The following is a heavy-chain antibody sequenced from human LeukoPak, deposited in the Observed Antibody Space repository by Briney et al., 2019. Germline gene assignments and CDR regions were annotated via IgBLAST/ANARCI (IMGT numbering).Heavy chain of an antibody. CDR3: ASHNGNGDYAGGY. CDR2: ISSSSSYI. CDR1: GFTFSSYS. Sequence: GGSLRLSCAASGFTFSSYSMNWVRQAPGKGLEWVSSISSSSSYIYYADSVKGRFTISRDNAKNSLYLQMNSLRAEDTAVYYCASHNGNGDYAGGYWGQGTLVTVSS. D-gene: IGHD4-17*01. V-gene: IGHV3-21*01. J-gene: IGHJ4*02.